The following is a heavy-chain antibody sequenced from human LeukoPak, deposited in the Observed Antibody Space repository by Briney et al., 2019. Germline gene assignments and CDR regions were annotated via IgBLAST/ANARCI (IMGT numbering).Heavy chain of an antibody. CDR2: ISGRGGST. D-gene: IGHD6-6*01. J-gene: IGHJ4*02. V-gene: IGHV3-23*01. CDR3: AKDRSIAARPAFDY. Sequence: GGSLRLSCAASGFTFSSYAMSWVRQAPGKGLEWVSTISGRGGSTYYADSVKGRFTISRDNSKNTLYLQMNSLRAEDTAVYYCAKDRSIAARPAFDYWGQGTLVTVSS. CDR1: GFTFSSYA.